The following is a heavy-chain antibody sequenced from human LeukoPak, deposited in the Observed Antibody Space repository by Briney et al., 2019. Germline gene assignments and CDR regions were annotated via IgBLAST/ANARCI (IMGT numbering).Heavy chain of an antibody. V-gene: IGHV3-74*01. CDR3: ARGGSPPEALGDVFGI. Sequence: GGSLRLSCAASGFTISSYWIHWVRHVPGKGLVWVLRINNDGSSTIYADSVKGRFTISRDNAKNTLYLQMNSLRGEDTAVYYCARGGSPPEALGDVFGIWGQGTMVTVSS. J-gene: IGHJ3*02. CDR2: INNDGSST. D-gene: IGHD1-26*01. CDR1: GFTISSYW.